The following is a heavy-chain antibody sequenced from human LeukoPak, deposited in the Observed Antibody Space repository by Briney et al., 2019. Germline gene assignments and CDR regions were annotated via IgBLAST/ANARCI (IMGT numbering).Heavy chain of an antibody. CDR3: ARGTYYYDSSGYIY. V-gene: IGHV3-21*01. D-gene: IGHD3-22*01. Sequence: GGPLRLSCAASGFTFSSYSMNWVRQAPGKGLEWVSSISSSSSYIYYADSVKGRFTISRDNAKNSLYLQMNSLGAEDTAVYYCARGTYYYDSSGYIYWGQGTLVTVSS. CDR1: GFTFSSYS. J-gene: IGHJ4*02. CDR2: ISSSSSYI.